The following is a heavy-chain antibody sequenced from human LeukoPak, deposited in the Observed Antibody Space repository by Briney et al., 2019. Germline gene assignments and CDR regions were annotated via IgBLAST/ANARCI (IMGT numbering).Heavy chain of an antibody. CDR1: GFTFSSYG. V-gene: IGHV3-33*06. CDR2: IWYDGSNK. J-gene: IGHJ4*02. Sequence: PGGSLRLSCAASGFTFSSYGMHWVRQVPGKGLEWVAVIWYDGSNKYYADSVKGRFTISRDNSKNTLYLQMNSLRAEDTAVYYCAKQKDIVVVVAAMDYWGQGTLVTVSS. CDR3: AKQKDIVVVVAAMDY. D-gene: IGHD2-15*01.